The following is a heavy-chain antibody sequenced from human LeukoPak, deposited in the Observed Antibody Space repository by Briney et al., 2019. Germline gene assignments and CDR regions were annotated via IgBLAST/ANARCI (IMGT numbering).Heavy chain of an antibody. CDR2: MNPNSGNT. Sequence: ASVKVSCKASGYTFTSYDINWVRQATGQGLEWMGWMNPNSGNTGYAQKFQGRVTMTRDTSTSTVYMELSSLRSEDTAVYYCARDRSTSSRDGWFDPWGQGTLVTVSS. CDR3: ARDRSTSSRDGWFDP. D-gene: IGHD2-2*01. J-gene: IGHJ5*02. V-gene: IGHV1-8*01. CDR1: GYTFTSYD.